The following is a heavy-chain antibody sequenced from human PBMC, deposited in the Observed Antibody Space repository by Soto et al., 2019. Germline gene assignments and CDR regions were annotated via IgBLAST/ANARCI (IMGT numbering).Heavy chain of an antibody. D-gene: IGHD4-17*01. CDR2: IKQDGSEK. J-gene: IGHJ5*02. V-gene: IGHV3-7*03. CDR3: ARGRSNDYKSTPPPIFDP. CDR1: GFTFSSYW. Sequence: GGSLRLSCAASGFTFSSYWMSWVRQAPGKGLEWVANIKQDGSEKYYVDSVKGRFTISRDNAKNSLYLQMNSLRAEDTAVYYCARGRSNDYKSTPPPIFDPSGQGTLVTVSS.